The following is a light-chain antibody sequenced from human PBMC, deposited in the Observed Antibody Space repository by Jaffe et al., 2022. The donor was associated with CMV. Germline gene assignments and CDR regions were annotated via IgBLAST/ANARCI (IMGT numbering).Light chain of an antibody. CDR2: AAS. J-gene: IGKJ1*01. V-gene: IGKV3-20*01. Sequence: EIVLTQSPGTLSLSPGNGATLSCRASQGLSFSNYLAWFQQKPGQAPRLLIYAASNRAAGIPDRFSGSGSGTDFTLTISRLEPEDFAVYYCQQYGNSPWTFGQGTKVEIK. CDR1: QGLSFSNY. CDR3: QQYGNSPWT.